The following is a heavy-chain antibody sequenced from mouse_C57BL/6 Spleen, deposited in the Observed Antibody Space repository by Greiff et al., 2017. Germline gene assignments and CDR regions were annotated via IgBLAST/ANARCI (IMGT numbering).Heavy chain of an antibody. V-gene: IGHV1-80*01. J-gene: IGHJ4*01. CDR3: ARKSYYGSSLDYAMDY. D-gene: IGHD1-1*01. Sequence: QVQLQQSGAELVKPGASVKISCKASGYAFSSYWMNWVKQRPGQGLEWIGQIYPGDGDTNYNGKFKGKATLTADKSSSTAYMQLSSLTSEDSAVYFCARKSYYGSSLDYAMDYWGQGTSVTVSS. CDR2: IYPGDGDT. CDR1: GYAFSSYW.